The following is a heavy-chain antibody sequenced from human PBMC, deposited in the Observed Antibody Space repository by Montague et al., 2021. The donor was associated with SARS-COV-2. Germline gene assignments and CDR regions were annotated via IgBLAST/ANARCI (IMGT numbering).Heavy chain of an antibody. J-gene: IGHJ5*02. CDR2: IGEDGSET. CDR3: VSWGSGSP. D-gene: IGHD3-10*01. V-gene: IGHV3-7*01. Sequence: SLRLSCAASGFTFSRFWVSWIRQTPGKGLEWVANIGEDGSETYYVDSVKGRFTISRDNAEKSLYLQMNSLRPEDTAVYYCVSWGSGSPWGQGTLVTVSS. CDR1: GFTFSRFW.